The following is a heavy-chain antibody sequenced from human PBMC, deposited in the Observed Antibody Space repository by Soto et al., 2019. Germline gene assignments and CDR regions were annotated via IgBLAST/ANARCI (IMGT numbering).Heavy chain of an antibody. Sequence: GASVKVSCKASGYTFTGYYMHWVRQAPGQGLEWMGWINAGNGNTKYSQKFQGRVTITRDTSASTAYMELSSLRSEDTAVYYCARGSYYYGSGSYYNYYYYGMDVWGQGTTVTVSS. CDR2: INAGNGNT. J-gene: IGHJ6*02. CDR1: GYTFTGYY. D-gene: IGHD3-10*01. V-gene: IGHV1-3*01. CDR3: ARGSYYYGSGSYYNYYYYGMDV.